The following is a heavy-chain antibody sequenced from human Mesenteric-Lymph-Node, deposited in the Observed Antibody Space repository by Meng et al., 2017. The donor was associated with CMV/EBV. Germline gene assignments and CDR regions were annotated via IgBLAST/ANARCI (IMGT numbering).Heavy chain of an antibody. D-gene: IGHD2-2*01. CDR2: VSSGDVTK. Sequence: GGSLRLSCSASGFPFTSYAMSWVRQAPGKGLEWVSVVSSGDVTKYYADSVKGRFTISKDNLNNTLSLQMNSLRAEDTAVYYCAKGNCSSTTCYALDSWGQGTLVTVSS. CDR1: GFPFTSYA. J-gene: IGHJ4*02. CDR3: AKGNCSSTTCYALDS. V-gene: IGHV3-23*01.